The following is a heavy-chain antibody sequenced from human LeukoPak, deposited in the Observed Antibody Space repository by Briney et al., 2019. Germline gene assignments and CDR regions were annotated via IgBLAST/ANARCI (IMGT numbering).Heavy chain of an antibody. Sequence: PSETLSLTCNVSGGSISSHYWSWIRQPPGKGLEWIGYIYHSGSTDYNPSLKSRVTISVDTSKRKFSLKLSSVTAADTAVYYCARVGSYDRSDENLDYMDVWGKGTTVTVSS. CDR3: ARVGSYDRSDENLDYMDV. CDR1: GGSISSHY. D-gene: IGHD3-10*01. V-gene: IGHV4-59*11. CDR2: IYHSGST. J-gene: IGHJ6*03.